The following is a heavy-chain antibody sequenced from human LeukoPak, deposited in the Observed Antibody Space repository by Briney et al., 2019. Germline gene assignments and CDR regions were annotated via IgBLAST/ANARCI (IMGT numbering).Heavy chain of an antibody. CDR3: AKDAPITMVRGVLDAFDI. CDR2: ISSSGSGGST. CDR1: GFTFSDYY. D-gene: IGHD3-10*01. J-gene: IGHJ3*02. Sequence: GGSLRLSCAASGFTFSDYYMSWIRQAPGKGLEWVSYISSSGSGGSTYYADSVKGRFTISRDNSKNTLYLQMNSLRAEDTAVYYCAKDAPITMVRGVLDAFDIWGQGTMVTVSS. V-gene: IGHV3-11*01.